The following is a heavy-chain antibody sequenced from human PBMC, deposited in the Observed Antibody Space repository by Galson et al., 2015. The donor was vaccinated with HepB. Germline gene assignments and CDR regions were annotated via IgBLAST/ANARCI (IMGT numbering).Heavy chain of an antibody. J-gene: IGHJ6*02. CDR1: GFTFSSYG. D-gene: IGHD3-9*01. CDR2: IRYDGSNK. Sequence: SLRLSCAASGFTFSSYGMHWVRQAPGKGLEWVAFIRYDGSNKYYADSAKGRFTISRDNSKNTLYLQMNSLRAEDTAVYYCAKVAPNYDILTGLYGMDVWGQGTTVTVSS. CDR3: AKVAPNYDILTGLYGMDV. V-gene: IGHV3-30*02.